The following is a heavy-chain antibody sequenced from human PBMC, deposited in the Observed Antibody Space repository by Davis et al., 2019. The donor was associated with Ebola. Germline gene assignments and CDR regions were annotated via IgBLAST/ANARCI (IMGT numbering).Heavy chain of an antibody. CDR3: ARDWVAAAGMDW. V-gene: IGHV4-59*01. CDR2: IYYSGST. D-gene: IGHD6-13*01. Sequence: PSETLSLTCNVSGGSISSYSWSWIRQPPGKGLEWIGYIYYSGSTNYNPSLKSRVTISADTSKNQFSLKLSSVTAADTAVYYCARDWVAAAGMDWWGQGTLVTVSS. J-gene: IGHJ4*02. CDR1: GGSISSYS.